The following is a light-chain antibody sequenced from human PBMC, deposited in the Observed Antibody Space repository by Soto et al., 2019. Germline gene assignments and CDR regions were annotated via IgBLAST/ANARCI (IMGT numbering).Light chain of an antibody. Sequence: QAVVTYEPSLTVSRGRTVTLTCASSTGAVTSGYYPNWFQQKPGQPPRALIYNINKKHSWTPARSSGSLLGGKAALTLSGVQPEDEAAYFCLTCYGAAYFCATGTKVTV. CDR3: LTCYGAAYF. J-gene: IGLJ1*01. CDR1: TGAVTSGYY. CDR2: NIN. V-gene: IGLV7-43*01.